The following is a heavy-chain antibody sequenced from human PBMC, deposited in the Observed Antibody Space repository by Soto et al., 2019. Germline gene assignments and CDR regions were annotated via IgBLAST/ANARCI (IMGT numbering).Heavy chain of an antibody. D-gene: IGHD3-3*01. CDR1: GGSISSSSYY. V-gene: IGHV4-39*01. Sequence: TCTVSGGSISSSSYYWGWIRQPPGKGLEWIGSVYYSGSTYYNPSLKSRVTIFVDTSKNQFSLKLSSVTAADTAVYYCARHRGGYYTNFDYWGQGTLVTVSS. CDR2: VYYSGST. CDR3: ARHRGGYYTNFDY. J-gene: IGHJ4*02.